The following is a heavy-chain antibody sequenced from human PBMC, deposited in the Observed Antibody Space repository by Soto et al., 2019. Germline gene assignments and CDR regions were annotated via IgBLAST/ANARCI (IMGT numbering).Heavy chain of an antibody. J-gene: IGHJ4*02. CDR2: INSDGSTT. Sequence: EVQLVESGGGLVQPGGSLRLSCAASGFTLSSSWMHWVRQAPGEGLLWVSRINSDGSTTSYADSVKGRFTISRDNAKNTLYLQMNSLGAEDTAVYSCERVETSTEPIYWGQGTLVTVSS. D-gene: IGHD1-1*01. CDR1: GFTLSSSW. V-gene: IGHV3-74*01. CDR3: ERVETSTEPIY.